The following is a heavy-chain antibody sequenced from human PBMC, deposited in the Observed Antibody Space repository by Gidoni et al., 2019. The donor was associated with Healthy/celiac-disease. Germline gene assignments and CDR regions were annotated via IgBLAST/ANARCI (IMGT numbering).Heavy chain of an antibody. CDR3: AISGFAY. CDR2: ISSNGGST. Sequence: EVQPVESGGGLVQPGRSLSFPRSSSGFTFSSYAMHWVRQAPGKGLEYVSAISSNGGSTYYADSVKSRFTISRDNSKNTLYLQRSSLRAEDTAVYYCAISGFAYWGQGTLVTVSS. J-gene: IGHJ4*02. D-gene: IGHD3-22*01. CDR1: GFTFSSYA. V-gene: IGHV3-64D*06.